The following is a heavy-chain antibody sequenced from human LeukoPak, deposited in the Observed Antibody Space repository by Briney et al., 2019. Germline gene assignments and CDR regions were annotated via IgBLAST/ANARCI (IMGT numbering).Heavy chain of an antibody. CDR2: ISGGGYNT. V-gene: IGHV3-23*01. Sequence: GGSLRLSCAASGFTFNNYAMNWVRQAPGKGLEWVSFISGGGYNTYYADSVKGRFTISRDNSKNTLYLQMNSLRAEDTAVYYCAKSNGSGSYYYFDYWGQGTLVTVSS. CDR3: AKSNGSGSYYYFDY. CDR1: GFTFNNYA. D-gene: IGHD3-10*01. J-gene: IGHJ4*02.